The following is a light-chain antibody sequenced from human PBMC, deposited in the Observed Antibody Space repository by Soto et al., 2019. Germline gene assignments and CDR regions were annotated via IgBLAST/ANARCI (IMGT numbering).Light chain of an antibody. V-gene: IGLV2-14*01. CDR2: DVS. J-gene: IGLJ2*01. CDR1: SSDVGGYNY. Sequence: QSALTQPASVSGSPGQSITISCTGTSSDVGGYNYVSWYQQHPGKAPKLMIYDVSNRPSGVSNRFSGSKSGNTASLTISGLQAEDEAYYYCSSYVGSYNVLFGGGTKLTVL. CDR3: SSYVGSYNVL.